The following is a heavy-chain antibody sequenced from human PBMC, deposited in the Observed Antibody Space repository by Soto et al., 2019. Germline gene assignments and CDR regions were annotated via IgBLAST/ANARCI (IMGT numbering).Heavy chain of an antibody. D-gene: IGHD6-13*01. CDR1: GFTFSSYA. CDR2: ISGSGGST. V-gene: IGHV3-23*01. J-gene: IGHJ6*02. CDR3: AKEGRLISSSWYDPDEDYYGMDV. Sequence: HPGGSLRLSCAASGFTFSSYAMSWVRQAPGKGLEWVSAISGSGGSTYYADSVKGRFTISRDNSKNTLYLQMNSLRAEDTAVYYCAKEGRLISSSWYDPDEDYYGMDVWGQGTTVTVSS.